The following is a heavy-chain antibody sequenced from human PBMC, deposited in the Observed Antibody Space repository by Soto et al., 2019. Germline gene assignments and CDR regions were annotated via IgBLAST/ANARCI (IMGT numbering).Heavy chain of an antibody. CDR3: AAYSSGRQGYFDL. J-gene: IGHJ2*01. CDR2: IYYTGTA. Sequence: QVQLQESGPGLVKPSETLSLTCTVSGGAISSGSYYWSWIRQPPGKGLEWIGYIYYTGTANCDPSLTSRVXXSXDXXRNQFSLKLSSVTAADTAVDYCAAYSSGRQGYFDLWGRGGLVTVSS. V-gene: IGHV4-61*01. D-gene: IGHD6-19*01. CDR1: GGAISSGSYY.